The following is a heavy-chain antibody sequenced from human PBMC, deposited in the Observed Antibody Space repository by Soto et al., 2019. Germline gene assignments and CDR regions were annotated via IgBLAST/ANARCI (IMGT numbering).Heavy chain of an antibody. CDR1: GFTFSSYG. CDR3: ARDQNDYVWGSYYYFDY. V-gene: IGHV3-33*01. D-gene: IGHD3-16*01. J-gene: IGHJ4*02. CDR2: IWYDGSNK. Sequence: GGSLRLSCAASGFTFSSYGMHWVRQAPGKGLEWVAVIWYDGSNKYYADSVKGRFTISRDNSKNTLYLQMNSLRAEDTAVYYCARDQNDYVWGSYYYFDYWGQGTLVTVSS.